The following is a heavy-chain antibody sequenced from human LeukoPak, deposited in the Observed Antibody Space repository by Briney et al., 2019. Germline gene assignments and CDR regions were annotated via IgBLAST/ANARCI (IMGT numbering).Heavy chain of an antibody. Sequence: SETLSLTCTVSGGSISSYSWSWIRQPPGKGLEWIGYIYYSGSTNYNPSLKSRVTISVDMSKNQFSLKLNSVTATDTAVYYCARHYGPWGQGTLVTVSS. CDR3: ARHYGP. CDR1: GGSISSYS. CDR2: IYYSGST. V-gene: IGHV4-59*08. J-gene: IGHJ4*02. D-gene: IGHD3-10*01.